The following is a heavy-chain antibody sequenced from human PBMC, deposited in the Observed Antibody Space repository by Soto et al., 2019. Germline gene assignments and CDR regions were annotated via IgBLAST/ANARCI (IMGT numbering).Heavy chain of an antibody. V-gene: IGHV1-18*01. CDR3: ARDGGALYDSSGYYSN. CDR2: ISDYNGNT. Sequence: QVQLVQSGAEVKKPGASVKVSCKASGYTFTSYGISWVRQAPGQGLEWMGWISDYNGNTNYAQKLQGRVTMTTDTSTSTADLELRSLRYDDTAVYYCARDGGALYDSSGYYSNWGQGTLVTVSS. D-gene: IGHD3-22*01. CDR1: GYTFTSYG. J-gene: IGHJ4*02.